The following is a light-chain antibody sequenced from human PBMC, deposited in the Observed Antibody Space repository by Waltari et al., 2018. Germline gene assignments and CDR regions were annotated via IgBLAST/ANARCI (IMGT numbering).Light chain of an antibody. Sequence: SYALTQSPSVSVSPGQTAILSCSGDELPKRFAYWYQQKPGQAPLLIIFKDSQRPSEIPGRFSGSSSGTTATLTITGVQAEDEADYYCQSTDSSGTDVVFGGGTRVTVL. CDR3: QSTDSSGTDVV. CDR1: ELPKRF. V-gene: IGLV3-25*03. J-gene: IGLJ2*01. CDR2: KDS.